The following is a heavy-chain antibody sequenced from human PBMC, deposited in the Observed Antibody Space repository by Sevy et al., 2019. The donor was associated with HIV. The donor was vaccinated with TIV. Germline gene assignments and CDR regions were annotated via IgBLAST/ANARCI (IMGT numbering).Heavy chain of an antibody. V-gene: IGHV4-39*01. D-gene: IGHD3-22*01. CDR3: ARHRTYGGRGYFPYYFDS. Sequence: SETLSLSCTVSGDSITSNNYYWGWIRQPPGKGLESIGSVYYSGSAYDNPSLKSRLAMSVDTATNEFSLRLTSVTAADMGVYHCARHRTYGGRGYFPYYFDSWGQGTLVTVSS. CDR1: GDSITSNNYY. J-gene: IGHJ4*02. CDR2: VYYSGSA.